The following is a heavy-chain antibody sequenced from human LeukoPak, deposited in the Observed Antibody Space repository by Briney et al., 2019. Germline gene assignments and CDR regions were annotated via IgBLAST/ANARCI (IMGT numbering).Heavy chain of an antibody. Sequence: GGSLRLSCAASEFTFSRYWMSWVRQAPGKGLEWVANIKQDGSAKYYVDSVKGRFTISRDNAKNSLYLQMNSLRVEDTAVYYCARDRFEDYGDTELGYWGQGALVTVSS. CDR3: ARDRFEDYGDTELGY. J-gene: IGHJ4*02. V-gene: IGHV3-7*01. CDR1: EFTFSRYW. CDR2: IKQDGSAK. D-gene: IGHD4-17*01.